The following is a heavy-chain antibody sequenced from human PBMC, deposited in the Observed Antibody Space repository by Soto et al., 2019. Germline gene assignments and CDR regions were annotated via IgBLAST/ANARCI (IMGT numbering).Heavy chain of an antibody. CDR1: GDSIKNDNYY. D-gene: IGHD6-13*01. CDR2: VTYTGTT. J-gene: IGHJ1*01. Sequence: SETLSLTCTVSGDSIKNDNYYWAWVRQPPGKGLEWIGDVTYTGTTNYNPSLKSRVTIIVDTSKNQFSLRLSSVTAADTAVYYCARTAAGTSEYFQHWGQGTLVTVSS. V-gene: IGHV4-39*07. CDR3: ARTAAGTSEYFQH.